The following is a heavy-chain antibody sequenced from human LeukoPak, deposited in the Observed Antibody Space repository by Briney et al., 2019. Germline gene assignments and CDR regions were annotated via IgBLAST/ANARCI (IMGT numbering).Heavy chain of an antibody. CDR1: GYTFTSYG. V-gene: IGHV1-18*01. CDR2: ISAYNGNT. J-gene: IGHJ5*02. Sequence: GASVKVSCKDSGYTFTSYGISWVRQAPGQGLEWMGWISAYNGNTNYAQKLQGRVTMTTDTSTSTAYMELRSLRSDDTAVYYCARFTRDKQSSRSTYWFDPWGQGTLVTVSS. D-gene: IGHD5/OR15-5a*01. CDR3: ARFTRDKQSSRSTYWFDP.